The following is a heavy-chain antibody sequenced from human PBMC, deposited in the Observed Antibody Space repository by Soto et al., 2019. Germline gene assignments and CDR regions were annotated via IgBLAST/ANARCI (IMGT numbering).Heavy chain of an antibody. CDR3: ARERGPYYDILTGPYYYYYGMDV. CDR1: GYTFTSYG. J-gene: IGHJ6*02. Sequence: ASVKVSCKASGYTFTSYGISWVRQAPGQGLEWMGWISAYNGNTNYAQKLQGRVTMTTDTSTSTAYMELRGLRSDDTAVYYCARERGPYYDILTGPYYYYYGMDVWGQGTTVTVSS. V-gene: IGHV1-18*04. D-gene: IGHD3-9*01. CDR2: ISAYNGNT.